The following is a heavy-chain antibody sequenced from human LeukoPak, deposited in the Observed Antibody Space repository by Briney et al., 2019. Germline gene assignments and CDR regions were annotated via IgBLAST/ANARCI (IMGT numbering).Heavy chain of an antibody. Sequence: PGGSLRLSCAASGFTLSSYWMSWVRQAPGKGLEWVANIKEDGSEKYYVDSVKGRFTISRDNAQNSVYLHMNSLRAEDTALYYCVRDWEAGVPFVAFDTWGKGKMV. CDR1: GFTLSSYW. V-gene: IGHV3-7*03. D-gene: IGHD1-26*01. CDR3: VRDWEAGVPFVAFDT. J-gene: IGHJ3*02. CDR2: IKEDGSEK.